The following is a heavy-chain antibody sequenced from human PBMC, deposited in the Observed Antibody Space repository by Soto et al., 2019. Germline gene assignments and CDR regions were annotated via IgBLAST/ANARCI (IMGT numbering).Heavy chain of an antibody. CDR2: IHAGNGDT. V-gene: IGHV1-3*05. CDR3: ARVNNYYDRSGYYAFHY. J-gene: IGHJ4*02. D-gene: IGHD3-22*01. CDR1: GDTFTKYT. Sequence: QVQLVQSGAEERKPGASVRVSCKASGDTFTKYTMHWVRQVPGQRLEWMGWIHAGNGDTEYSQKFQGRVTITRDTAXSXTYMDLSSLGSEDTAVYYCARVNNYYDRSGYYAFHYWGQGTLVTVSS.